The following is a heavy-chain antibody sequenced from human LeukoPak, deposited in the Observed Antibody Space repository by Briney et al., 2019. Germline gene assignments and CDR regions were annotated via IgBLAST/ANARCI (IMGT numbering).Heavy chain of an antibody. Sequence: SETLSLTCTVSGGSISSSSYYWSWIRQPAGKGLERIGRIYTSGSTNYNPSLKSRVTISVDTSKNQFSLKLSSVTAADTAVYYCARVMILRYPDYWGQGTLVTVSS. CDR3: ARVMILRYPDY. CDR2: IYTSGST. J-gene: IGHJ4*02. CDR1: GGSISSSSYY. D-gene: IGHD3/OR15-3a*01. V-gene: IGHV4-61*02.